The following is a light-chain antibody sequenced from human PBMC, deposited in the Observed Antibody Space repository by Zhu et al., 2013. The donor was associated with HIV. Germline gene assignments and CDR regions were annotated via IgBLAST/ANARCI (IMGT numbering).Light chain of an antibody. CDR2: GTS. Sequence: EIVLTQSPGTLSLSPGERATLSCRASQSVDSRYLAWYQQKPGQAPRLLIYGTSRRATGFPDRFSGSGSGTDFTLTISGLEPEDFALYFCQHRSDWPLIFTFGPGTKVDIK. CDR3: QHRSDWPLIFT. J-gene: IGKJ3*01. CDR1: QSVDSRY. V-gene: IGKV3D-20*02.